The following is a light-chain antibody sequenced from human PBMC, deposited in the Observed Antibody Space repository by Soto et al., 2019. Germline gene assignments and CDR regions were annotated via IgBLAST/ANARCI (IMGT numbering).Light chain of an antibody. CDR1: QSVSSY. CDR3: QKYRNWPRT. J-gene: IGKJ1*01. CDR2: GES. Sequence: EIVLTQSPGTLSLSPGERATLSCRASQSVSSYLAWYQQKPGQAPRLLIYGESTRATGIPDRFSGRGSGTELNLTINKLQSEDFAVYYCQKYRNWPRTCGQGTKVDIK. V-gene: IGKV3-15*01.